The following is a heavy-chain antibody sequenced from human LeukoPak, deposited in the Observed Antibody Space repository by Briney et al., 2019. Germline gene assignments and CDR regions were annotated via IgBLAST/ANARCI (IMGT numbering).Heavy chain of an antibody. Sequence: SETLSLTCTVSGGSISSSSYYWGWLRQPPGKGLEWIGSIYYSGNTYYNPPLKSRVTISVDTSKNQFSLKLNSVTAADTAVYYCARHYNSGYGLPFDYWGQGTLVTVSS. J-gene: IGHJ4*02. D-gene: IGHD5-12*01. CDR1: GGSISSSSYY. CDR2: IYYSGNT. CDR3: ARHYNSGYGLPFDY. V-gene: IGHV4-39*01.